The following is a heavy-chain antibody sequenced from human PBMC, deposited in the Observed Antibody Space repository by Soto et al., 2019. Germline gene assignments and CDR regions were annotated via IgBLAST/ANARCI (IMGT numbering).Heavy chain of an antibody. CDR2: IFPIFGTV. D-gene: IGHD5-12*01. Sequence: QVQLVQSGAEVKKPGSSVKVSGKASEGTFSNYPINGVHQAPGKGLEGLGGIFPIFGTVNYAQKFKGRVTITAAESTSTAYMELSSLRSEDTAVYYCARGNHRWLQLWYFDLWGRGTLVTVSS. J-gene: IGHJ2*01. V-gene: IGHV1-69*12. CDR1: EGTFSNYP. CDR3: ARGNHRWLQLWYFDL.